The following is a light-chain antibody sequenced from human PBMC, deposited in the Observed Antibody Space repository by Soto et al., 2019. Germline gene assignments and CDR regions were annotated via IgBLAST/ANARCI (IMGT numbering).Light chain of an antibody. J-gene: IGKJ4*01. V-gene: IGKV3-11*01. CDR1: QSISSY. CDR3: QQCRNWPHLT. Sequence: EIVLTQSPATLSLSPGERATLSCRASQSISSYLAWYQQKPGQAPRLLIYDASNRATGIPARFSGSGSGTDFTLTISSLEPEDFAVYYCQQCRNWPHLTFVGGTKVEIK. CDR2: DAS.